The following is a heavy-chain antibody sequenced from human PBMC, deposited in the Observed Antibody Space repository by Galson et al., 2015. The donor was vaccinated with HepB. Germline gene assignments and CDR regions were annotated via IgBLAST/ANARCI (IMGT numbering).Heavy chain of an antibody. V-gene: IGHV3-23*01. CDR1: GFTFSNYA. D-gene: IGHD3-3*01. CDR3: ANAVGQNYDSIYFDY. CDR2: ISSRGERT. J-gene: IGHJ4*02. Sequence: SLRLSCAASGFTFSNYAISWVRQAPGKGLEWVSTISSRGERTYYADSVKGRFAVSRDNSKNTLYLQMNSLRAEDTAVYYCANAVGQNYDSIYFDYWGQGTLVTVSS.